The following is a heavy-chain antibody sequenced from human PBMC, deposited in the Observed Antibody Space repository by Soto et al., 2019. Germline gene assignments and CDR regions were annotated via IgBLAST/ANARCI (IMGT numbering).Heavy chain of an antibody. CDR2: ISSSSSTI. Sequence: GGSLRLSCAASGFTFSSYSMNWVRQAPGKGLEWVSYISSSSSTIYYADSVKGRFTISRDNAKNSLYLQMNSLRAEDTAVYYCARYMGFLEWLSDAFDIWGQGTMVPVSS. J-gene: IGHJ3*02. D-gene: IGHD3-3*01. CDR3: ARYMGFLEWLSDAFDI. V-gene: IGHV3-48*01. CDR1: GFTFSSYS.